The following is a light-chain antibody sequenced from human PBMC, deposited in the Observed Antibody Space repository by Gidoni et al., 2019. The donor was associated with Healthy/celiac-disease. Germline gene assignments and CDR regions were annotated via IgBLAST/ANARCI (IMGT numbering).Light chain of an antibody. CDR2: GAS. CDR3: QQYGSSP. J-gene: IGKJ4*01. Sequence: IELSQSPGTLSLSPGEGATLSCRASQSVSSSYLAWYQQKPGQAPRLLIYGASSRATGIPDRFSGSGSGTDLTLTISRLEPEDFAVYYCQQYGSSPFGGGTKVEIK. CDR1: QSVSSSY. V-gene: IGKV3-20*01.